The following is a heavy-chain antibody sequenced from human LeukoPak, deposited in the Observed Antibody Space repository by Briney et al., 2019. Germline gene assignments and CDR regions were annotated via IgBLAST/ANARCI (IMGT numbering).Heavy chain of an antibody. D-gene: IGHD2-2*01. V-gene: IGHV4-38-2*01. CDR1: GYSISSGYY. CDR3: ARCDCSRTSSYGFSYYYYMEV. CDR2: IYHSGST. J-gene: IGHJ6*03. Sequence: SETLSLTCAVSGYSISSGYYWCVIRQPPGKGLEWIGSIYHSGSTYYNPSLKSRVTISVDTSKKQHSLKLSSVTAADTALYYRARCDCSRTSSYGFSYYYYMEVWGEGPAVTVFS.